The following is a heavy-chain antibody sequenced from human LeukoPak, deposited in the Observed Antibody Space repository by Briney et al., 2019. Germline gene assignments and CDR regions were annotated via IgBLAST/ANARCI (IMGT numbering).Heavy chain of an antibody. J-gene: IGHJ6*03. CDR1: GGSFSGYY. Sequence: KPSETLSLTCAVYGGSFSGYYWSWIRQPPGKGLEWIGYIYHSGSTYYNPSLKSRVTISVDRSKNQFSLKLSSVTAADTAVYYCAREGPYCSSTSCSRGTNYMDVWGKGTTVTVSS. CDR2: IYHSGST. V-gene: IGHV4-34*01. D-gene: IGHD2-2*01. CDR3: AREGPYCSSTSCSRGTNYMDV.